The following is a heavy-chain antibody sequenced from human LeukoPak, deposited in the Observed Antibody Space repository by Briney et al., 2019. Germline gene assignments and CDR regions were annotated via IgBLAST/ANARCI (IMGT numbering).Heavy chain of an antibody. Sequence: GGSLRLSCAASGFTFSSYSMNWVRQAPGKGLEWVSSISSSSSYIYYADSVKGRFTISRDNAKNSLYLQMNSLRAEDTAVYYCAREHIAVAGPNWFDPWGEGTLVTVSS. V-gene: IGHV3-21*01. CDR2: ISSSSSYI. CDR1: GFTFSSYS. J-gene: IGHJ5*02. CDR3: AREHIAVAGPNWFDP. D-gene: IGHD6-19*01.